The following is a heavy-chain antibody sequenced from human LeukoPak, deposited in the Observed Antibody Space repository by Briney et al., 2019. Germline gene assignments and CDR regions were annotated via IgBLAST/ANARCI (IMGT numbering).Heavy chain of an antibody. J-gene: IGHJ4*02. CDR3: ASRRYSSSWYRMLNFDY. V-gene: IGHV4-39*07. CDR2: IYYSGST. Sequence: SETLSLTCTVSGSSISSSSYYWGWIRQPPGKGLEWIGSIYYSGSTYYNPSLKSRVTISVATSKNQFSLKLSSVTAADTAVYYRASRRYSSSWYRMLNFDYWGQGTLVTVSS. D-gene: IGHD6-13*01. CDR1: GSSISSSSYY.